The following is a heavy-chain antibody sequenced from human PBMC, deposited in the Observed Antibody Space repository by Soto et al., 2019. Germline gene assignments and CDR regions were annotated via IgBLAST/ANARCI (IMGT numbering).Heavy chain of an antibody. CDR1: GGTFSSYA. J-gene: IGHJ6*02. CDR2: IIPIFGTA. D-gene: IGHD6-19*01. V-gene: IGHV1-69*13. Sequence: GASVKVSCKASGGTFSSYAISWVRQAPGQGLEWMGGIIPIFGTANYAQKFQGRVTITADESTSTAYMELSSLRSEDTAVYYCARGTTSSGWSTVYYGMAVWGQGTTVTVSS. CDR3: ARGTTSSGWSTVYYGMAV.